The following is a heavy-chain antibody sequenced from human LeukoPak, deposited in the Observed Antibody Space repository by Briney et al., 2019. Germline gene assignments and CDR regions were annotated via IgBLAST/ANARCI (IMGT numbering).Heavy chain of an antibody. Sequence: SLRLSCAASGFTFDDYAMHRVRQAPGKGLEWVSGISWNSGSIGYADSVKGRFTISRDNAKNSLYLQMNSLRAEDTALYYCAKDLAMVDYYYGMDVWGQGTTVTVSS. V-gene: IGHV3-9*01. J-gene: IGHJ6*02. CDR2: ISWNSGSI. D-gene: IGHD5-18*01. CDR3: AKDLAMVDYYYGMDV. CDR1: GFTFDDYA.